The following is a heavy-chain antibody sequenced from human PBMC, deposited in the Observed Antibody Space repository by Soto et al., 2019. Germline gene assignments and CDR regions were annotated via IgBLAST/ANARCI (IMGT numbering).Heavy chain of an antibody. V-gene: IGHV1-46*01. Sequence: ASVKVSCKASGYTFTSYYMHWVRQAPGQGLEWMGIINPSGGSTSYAQKFQGRVTMTRDTSTSTVYMELSSLRSEDTAVYYCAREISKTGYSSRWSAIRFFDYWGQGTLVTVSS. CDR1: GYTFTSYY. CDR2: INPSGGST. J-gene: IGHJ4*02. D-gene: IGHD6-13*01. CDR3: AREISKTGYSSRWSAIRFFDY.